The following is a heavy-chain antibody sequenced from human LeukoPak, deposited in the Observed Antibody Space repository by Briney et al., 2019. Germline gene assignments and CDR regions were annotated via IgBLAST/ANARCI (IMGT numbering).Heavy chain of an antibody. Sequence: PSETLSLTCAVYGGSFSGYYWSWIRQPPGKGLEWIGEINHSGSTNYNPSPKSRVTISVDTSKNQFSLKLSSVTAADTAVYYCASRGDTAMAGRYYYGMDVWGQGTTVTVSS. J-gene: IGHJ6*02. CDR3: ASRGDTAMAGRYYYGMDV. D-gene: IGHD5-18*01. CDR2: INHSGST. V-gene: IGHV4-34*01. CDR1: GGSFSGYY.